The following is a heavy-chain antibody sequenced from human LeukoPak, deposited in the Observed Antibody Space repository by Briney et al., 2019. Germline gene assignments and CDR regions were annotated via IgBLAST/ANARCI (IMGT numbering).Heavy chain of an antibody. Sequence: SETLSLTCAVYGGSFSGYYWSWIRQPPGKGLEWIGEINHSGSTNYNPSLKSRVTISVDTSKNQFSLKLSSVTAADTAVYYCAGGTSPQAVTGTSFDYWGQGTLVTVSS. CDR2: INHSGST. J-gene: IGHJ4*02. CDR1: GGSFSGYY. D-gene: IGHD6-19*01. CDR3: AGGTSPQAVTGTSFDY. V-gene: IGHV4-34*01.